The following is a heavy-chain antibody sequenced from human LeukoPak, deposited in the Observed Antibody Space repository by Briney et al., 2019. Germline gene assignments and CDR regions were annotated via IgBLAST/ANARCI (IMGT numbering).Heavy chain of an antibody. Sequence: GGSLRLSCAASGFTFSSYSMNWVRQAPGKGLEWVSRINSDGSSTSYADSVKGRFTISRDNAKNTLYLQMNSLRAEDTAVYYCARDNGVPVGYYDSSGYYGYWGQGTLVTVSS. CDR1: GFTFSSYS. D-gene: IGHD3-22*01. J-gene: IGHJ4*02. V-gene: IGHV3-74*01. CDR3: ARDNGVPVGYYDSSGYYGY. CDR2: INSDGSST.